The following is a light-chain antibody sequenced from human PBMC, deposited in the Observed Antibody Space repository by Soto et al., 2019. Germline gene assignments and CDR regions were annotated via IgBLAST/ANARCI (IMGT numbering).Light chain of an antibody. J-gene: IGKJ3*01. V-gene: IGKV3-11*01. Sequence: EIVLTQSPATLSLSPGERATLSCRASQSVSSYLAWYQQKPGQAPRLLIYDASNRATGIPARFSGSGSGTDFTLTITSLEPEDFAVYYCQQYDSYPRTFGPGTKVEIK. CDR2: DAS. CDR3: QQYDSYPRT. CDR1: QSVSSY.